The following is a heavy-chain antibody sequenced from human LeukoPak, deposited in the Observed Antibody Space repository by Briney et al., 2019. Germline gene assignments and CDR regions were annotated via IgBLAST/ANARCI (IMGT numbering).Heavy chain of an antibody. CDR3: ASLSGSSWTREWFDP. CDR1: GGSISSSNW. Sequence: PSGTLSLTCAVSGGSISSSNWWSWVRQPPGKGLEWIGEIYYSGSTYYNPSLKSRVTMSVDTSKNQFSLKLSSVTAADTAVYYCASLSGSSWTREWFDPWGQGTLVTVSS. D-gene: IGHD6-13*01. V-gene: IGHV4-4*02. CDR2: IYYSGST. J-gene: IGHJ5*02.